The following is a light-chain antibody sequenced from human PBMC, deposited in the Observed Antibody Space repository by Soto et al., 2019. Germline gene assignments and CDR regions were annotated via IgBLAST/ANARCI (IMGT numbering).Light chain of an antibody. V-gene: IGKV1-39*01. CDR2: AAS. CDR1: QTISNY. Sequence: DIQMTQSPSSLSASVGDRVTITCRASQTISNYLNWYQQKPGKAPKLLIYAASSLQSGVPSRFSGSGSGTDFTLTISSLRPEDFATYYCQQSYSTPQNTFGQGTKLEIK. CDR3: QQSYSTPQNT. J-gene: IGKJ2*01.